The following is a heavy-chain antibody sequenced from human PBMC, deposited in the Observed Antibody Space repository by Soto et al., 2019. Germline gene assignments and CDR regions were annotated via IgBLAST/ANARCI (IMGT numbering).Heavy chain of an antibody. CDR3: ARDVSGGAYPWFFDL. J-gene: IGHJ2*01. Sequence: GGPVEGSCQASCYTFFLFCISWGRQAPGQGLEWMGWISAYNGNTKYAQKLQGRVTVTTDTSTSRAYMELRSLRSDDTAVYYCARDVSGGAYPWFFDLWGRGTLVTVSS. CDR2: ISAYNGNT. D-gene: IGHD1-26*01. CDR1: CYTFFLFC. V-gene: IGHV1-18*01.